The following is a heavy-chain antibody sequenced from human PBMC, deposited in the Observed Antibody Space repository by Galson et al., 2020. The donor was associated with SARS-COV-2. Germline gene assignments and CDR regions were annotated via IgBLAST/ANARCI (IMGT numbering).Heavy chain of an antibody. CDR2: IDWDDDK. J-gene: IGHJ6*02. CDR1: GFSLSTSGMC. V-gene: IGHV2-70*01. D-gene: IGHD3-16*01. Sequence: SGPTLVKPTQTLTLTCTFSGFSLSTSGMCVSWIRQPPGKALEWLALIDWDDDKYYSTSLKTRLTISKDTSKNQVVLTMTNMDPVDTATYYCARIPAHLGMDDFYYYGMDVWGQGTTVTVSS. CDR3: ARIPAHLGMDDFYYYGMDV.